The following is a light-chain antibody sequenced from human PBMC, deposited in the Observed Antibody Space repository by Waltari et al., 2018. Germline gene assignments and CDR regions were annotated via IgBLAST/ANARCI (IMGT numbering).Light chain of an antibody. CDR3: QAWDSSTVV. CDR2: RDN. V-gene: IGLV3-1*01. J-gene: IGLJ2*01. CDR1: RLGDKY. Sequence: SSELTQPPSVSVSPGQTATITCSGDRLGDKYASWYQQKPGQSPVLVIYRDNTRPSGIPERFSGSNSGNTATLTISGTQAMDEADYHCQAWDSSTVVFGGGTKLTVL.